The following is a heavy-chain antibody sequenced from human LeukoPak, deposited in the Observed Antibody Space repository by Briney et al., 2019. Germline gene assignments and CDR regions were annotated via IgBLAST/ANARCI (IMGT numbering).Heavy chain of an antibody. D-gene: IGHD5-18*01. CDR2: IYHSGST. CDR1: GGSISSGGYS. CDR3: ARGGYSYGFFDY. V-gene: IGHV4-30-2*01. J-gene: IGHJ4*02. Sequence: SETLSLTCAVSGGSISSGGYSWSWIRQPPGKGLEWIGYIYHSGSTYYNPSLKSRVTISVDRSKNQFSLKLCSVTAADTAVYYCARGGYSYGFFDYWGQGTLVTVSS.